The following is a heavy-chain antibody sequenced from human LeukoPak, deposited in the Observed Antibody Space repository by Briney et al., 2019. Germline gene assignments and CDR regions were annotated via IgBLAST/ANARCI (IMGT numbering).Heavy chain of an antibody. Sequence: GGSLRLSCAASGFTVSSNYMSWVRQAPGKGLEWGSVIYSGGSTYYADSVKGRFTISRDNSKNTLYLQMNSLRAEDTAVYYCARDSSHSSGWYPPLAFDIWGQGTMVTVSS. CDR2: IYSGGST. V-gene: IGHV3-66*01. J-gene: IGHJ3*02. CDR3: ARDSSHSSGWYPPLAFDI. CDR1: GFTVSSNY. D-gene: IGHD6-19*01.